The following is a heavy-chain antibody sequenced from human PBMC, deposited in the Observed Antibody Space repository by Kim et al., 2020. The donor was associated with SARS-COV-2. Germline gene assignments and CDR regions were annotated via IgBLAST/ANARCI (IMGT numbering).Heavy chain of an antibody. D-gene: IGHD6-6*01. J-gene: IGHJ1*01. V-gene: IGHV4-39*01. CDR1: GGSISSSSYY. Sequence: SETLSLTCTVSGGSISSSSYYWGWIRQPPGKGLEWIGSIYYSGSTYYNPSLKSRVTISVDTSKNQFSLKLSSVTAADTAVYYCARLGSSSSLRWGHSEYFQHWGQGTLVTVSS. CDR3: ARLGSSSSLRWGHSEYFQH. CDR2: IYYSGST.